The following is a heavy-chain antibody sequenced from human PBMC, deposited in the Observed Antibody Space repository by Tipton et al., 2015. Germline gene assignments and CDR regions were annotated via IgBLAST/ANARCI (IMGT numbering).Heavy chain of an antibody. J-gene: IGHJ6*02. V-gene: IGHV3-33*06. CDR2: IWYDGNK. CDR3: AKDLMRYFEWSHHYFFYYGMDV. Sequence: SGFTFSSYGMHWVRQAPGKGLEWVALIWYDGNKYYADSVKGRFTISRDNSKNTLYLQMNSQRAEDTAVYYCAKDLMRYFEWSHHYFFYYGMDVWGQGTTVTVSS. D-gene: IGHD3-9*01. CDR1: GFTFSSYG.